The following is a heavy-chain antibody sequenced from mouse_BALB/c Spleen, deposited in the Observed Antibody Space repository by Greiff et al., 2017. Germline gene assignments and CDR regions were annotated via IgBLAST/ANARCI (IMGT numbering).Heavy chain of an antibody. D-gene: IGHD1-1*01. CDR3: ARGGGSRNYYAMDY. CDR2: ISDGGSYT. V-gene: IGHV5-4*02. J-gene: IGHJ4*01. CDR1: GFTFSDYY. Sequence: EVMLVESGGGLVKPGGSLKLSCAASGFTFSDYYMYWVRQTPEKRLEWVATISDGGSYTYYPDSVKGRFTISRDNAKNNLYLQMSSLKSEDTAMYYCARGGGSRNYYAMDYWGQGTSVTVSS.